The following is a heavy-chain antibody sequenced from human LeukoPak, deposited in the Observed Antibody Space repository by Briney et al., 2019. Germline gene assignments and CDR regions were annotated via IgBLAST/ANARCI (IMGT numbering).Heavy chain of an antibody. J-gene: IGHJ6*03. V-gene: IGHV3-11*01. CDR1: GFTFSDYY. CDR2: ISSSGSTI. Sequence: GGSLRLSCAASGFTFSDYYMSWIRQAPGKGLEWVSYISSSGSTIYYADSVKGRFTISRDNAKDSLYLQMNSLRAEDMAVYYCARLVVVAATGVYYMDVWGKGTTVTVSS. D-gene: IGHD2-15*01. CDR3: ARLVVVAATGVYYMDV.